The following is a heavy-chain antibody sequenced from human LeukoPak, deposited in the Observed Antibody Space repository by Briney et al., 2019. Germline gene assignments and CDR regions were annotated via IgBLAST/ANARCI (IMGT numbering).Heavy chain of an antibody. CDR2: IFHSGST. V-gene: IGHV4-38-2*01. CDR3: ARVYYGDYHFDY. D-gene: IGHD4-17*01. CDR1: GYPISSGYS. Sequence: SETLSLTCAVSGYPISSGYSWGWIRQPPRKGLEWIGSIFHSGSTYYNPSLKSRVTISIDTSKNQFSLRLSSVTAADTAVYYCARVYYGDYHFDYWGQGTLVTVSS. J-gene: IGHJ4*02.